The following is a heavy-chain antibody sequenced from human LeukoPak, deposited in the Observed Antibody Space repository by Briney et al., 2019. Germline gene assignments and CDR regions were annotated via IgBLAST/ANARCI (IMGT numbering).Heavy chain of an antibody. D-gene: IGHD5-18*01. J-gene: IGHJ4*02. CDR1: GGSFSGYY. Sequence: PSETLSLTCAVYGGSFSGYYWSWIRQPPGKGLEWIGEINHSGSTNYNPSLKSRVTISVDTSKNQFSLKLSSVTAADTAVYYCARVWGFGSYGYSYFDYWGQGTLVTVSS. V-gene: IGHV4-34*01. CDR3: ARVWGFGSYGYSYFDY. CDR2: INHSGST.